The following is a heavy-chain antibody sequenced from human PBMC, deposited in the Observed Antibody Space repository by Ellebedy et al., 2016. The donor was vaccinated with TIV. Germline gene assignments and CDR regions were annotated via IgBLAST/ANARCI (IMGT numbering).Heavy chain of an antibody. D-gene: IGHD3-10*01. V-gene: IGHV4-34*01. CDR2: INHSGST. Sequence: SETLSLTCAVYGGSFSGYYWSWIRQPPGKGLEWIGEINHSGSTNYNPSLKSRVTISVDTSKNQFSLKLSSVTAADTAVYYCARGFDTGELGPYNWFDPWGQGTLVTVSS. CDR3: ARGFDTGELGPYNWFDP. CDR1: GGSFSGYY. J-gene: IGHJ5*02.